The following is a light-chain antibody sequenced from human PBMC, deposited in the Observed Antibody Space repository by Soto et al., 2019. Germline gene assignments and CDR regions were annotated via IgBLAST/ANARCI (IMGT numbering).Light chain of an antibody. J-gene: IGLJ3*02. CDR1: SNDVGGYDY. Sequence: QSVLTQPASVSGSPGLSITISCTGTSNDVGGYDYVSWYRQHPDRAPRLLIYEVTNRPSGISDRFSGSRSGNTASLTISGLQADDEADYYCASYTPTGALVFGSGTKLTVL. CDR2: EVT. V-gene: IGLV2-14*01. CDR3: ASYTPTGALV.